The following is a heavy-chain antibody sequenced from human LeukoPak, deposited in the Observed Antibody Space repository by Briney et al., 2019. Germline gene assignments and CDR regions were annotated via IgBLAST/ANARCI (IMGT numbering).Heavy chain of an antibody. Sequence: QTGGSLRLSCAASGFTFSSYSMNWVRQAPGKGLEWVSYISSSSSTIYYADSVKGRFTISRDNAKNSLYLQMNSLRAEDTAVYYCAITMIRGVRGFDYWGQGTLVTVSS. V-gene: IGHV3-48*01. J-gene: IGHJ4*02. CDR2: ISSSSSTI. CDR3: AITMIRGVRGFDY. CDR1: GFTFSSYS. D-gene: IGHD3-10*01.